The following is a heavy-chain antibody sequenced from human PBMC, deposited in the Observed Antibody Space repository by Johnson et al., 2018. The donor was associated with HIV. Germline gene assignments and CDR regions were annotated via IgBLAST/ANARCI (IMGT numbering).Heavy chain of an antibody. CDR2: ISYDGSHK. CDR1: GFTFSSYA. Sequence: QVQLVESGGGLVQPGRSLRLSCAAFGFTFSSYAMHWVRQAPGKGLEWVAVISYDGSHKYYADSVKGRFTIYRDNSKNTLYLQMDSLRPEDKAVYYCARGRKDIEAADGLDNDAFDMWGQGTLVTVSS. CDR3: ARGRKDIEAADGLDNDAFDM. D-gene: IGHD5-12*01. J-gene: IGHJ3*02. V-gene: IGHV3-30*04.